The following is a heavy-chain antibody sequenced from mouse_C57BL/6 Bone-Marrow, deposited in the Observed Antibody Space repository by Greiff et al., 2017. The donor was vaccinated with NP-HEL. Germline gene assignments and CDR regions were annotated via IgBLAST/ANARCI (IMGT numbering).Heavy chain of an antibody. V-gene: IGHV4-1*01. D-gene: IGHD1-1*01. CDR2: INPDSSTR. J-gene: IGHJ4*01. Sequence: EVKLQESGGGLVQPGGSLKLSCAASGIDFSRYWMSWVRRAPGKGLEWIGEINPDSSTRNYAPSLKDKFIISRDNAKNTLYLQMSKVRSEDTALYYCARPGYGYYGSSYVPYYYAMDYWGQGTSVTVSS. CDR3: ARPGYGYYGSSYVPYYYAMDY. CDR1: GIDFSRYW.